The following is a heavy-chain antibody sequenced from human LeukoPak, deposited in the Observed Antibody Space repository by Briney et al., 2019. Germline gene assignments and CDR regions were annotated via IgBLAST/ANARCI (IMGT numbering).Heavy chain of an antibody. CDR1: GYTFTGYH. CDR2: INPNSGGT. J-gene: IGHJ4*02. CDR3: ARPQGPHIVVIGGEFDY. Sequence: ASVKVSCKASGYTFTGYHMHWVRQAPGQGLEWMGWINPNSGGTNYAQKFQGRVTMTRDTSISTAYMELSRLRSDDTAVYYCARPQGPHIVVIGGEFDYWGQGTLVTVSS. D-gene: IGHD2-21*01. V-gene: IGHV1-2*02.